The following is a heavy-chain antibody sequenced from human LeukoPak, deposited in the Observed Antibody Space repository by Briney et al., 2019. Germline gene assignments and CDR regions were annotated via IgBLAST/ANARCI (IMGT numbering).Heavy chain of an antibody. V-gene: IGHV4-38-2*02. CDR2: IYHSGTT. CDR1: NYSLTSGYY. D-gene: IGHD3-9*01. CDR3: ARVSRGYDILY. J-gene: IGHJ4*02. Sequence: SETLSLTCTVSNYSLTSGYYWGRSRPPPGKGLEWIGSIYHSGTTYYNPSLKSRVTISVDTSKNQFSLNLSSVTAADTAVYYCARVSRGYDILYWGQGTLVTVSS.